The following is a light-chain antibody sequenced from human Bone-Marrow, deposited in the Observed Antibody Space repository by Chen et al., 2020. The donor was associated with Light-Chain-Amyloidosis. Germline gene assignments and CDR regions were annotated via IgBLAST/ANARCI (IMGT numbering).Light chain of an antibody. CDR1: SSSIAPNY. V-gene: IGLV6-57*01. CDR2: EDN. J-gene: IGLJ3*02. Sequence: NFILTQPHSVSDSPGKPVINSCTRSSSSIAPNYVQWYQQLPGSSPTTVIYEDNQRPSAVPERFSGAIESASSAASRTSSGRKTEDDADYCGQCYQGISQGVFGGGTKLTVL. CDR3: QCYQGISQGV.